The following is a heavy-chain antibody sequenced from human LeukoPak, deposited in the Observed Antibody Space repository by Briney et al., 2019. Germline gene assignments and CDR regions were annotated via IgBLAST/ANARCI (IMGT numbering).Heavy chain of an antibody. V-gene: IGHV3-30*03. CDR1: GFTFSSYG. D-gene: IGHD6-13*01. J-gene: IGHJ4*02. CDR2: ISYDGSNK. CDR3: ARVYATSSSWYGDFDY. Sequence: GGSLRLSCAASGFTFSSYGMHWVRQAPGKGLEWVAVISYDGSNKYYADSVKGRFTISRDNAESSLYLQMNSLRAEDTAVYYCARVYATSSSWYGDFDYWGQGTLVTVSS.